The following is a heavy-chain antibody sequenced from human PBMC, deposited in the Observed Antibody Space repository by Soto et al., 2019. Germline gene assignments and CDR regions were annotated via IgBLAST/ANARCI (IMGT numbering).Heavy chain of an antibody. J-gene: IGHJ6*02. D-gene: IGHD2-2*01. CDR3: ARDEGYCSSTSCYYYYYGMDV. CDR1: GFTFSSYS. CDR2: ISSSSSYI. V-gene: IGHV3-21*01. Sequence: GGSLRLSCAACGFTFSSYSMNWVRQAPGKGLEWVSSISSSSSYIYYADSVKGRFTISRDNAKNSLYLQMNSLRAEDTAVYYCARDEGYCSSTSCYYYYYGMDVWGQGTTVTVSS.